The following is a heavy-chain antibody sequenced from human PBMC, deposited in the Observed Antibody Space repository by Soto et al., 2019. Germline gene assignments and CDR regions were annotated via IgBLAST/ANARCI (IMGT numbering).Heavy chain of an antibody. V-gene: IGHV1-18*01. CDR2: VNIYKGNT. J-gene: IGHJ4*02. CDR1: GYTFTSYG. Sequence: QVQLVQSGAEVKKPGASVKVSCKASGYTFTSYGVNWVRQAPGQGLERMGWVNIYKGNTNYAQKLQGRVTMTTDTSTITAYLEPRSLRADDTAVYYCAIERGGYSYGDYWGQGTQVTVSS. CDR3: AIERGGYSYGDY. D-gene: IGHD5-18*01.